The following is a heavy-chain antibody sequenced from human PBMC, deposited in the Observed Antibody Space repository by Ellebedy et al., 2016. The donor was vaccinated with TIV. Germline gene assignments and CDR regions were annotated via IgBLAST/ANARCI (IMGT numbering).Heavy chain of an antibody. J-gene: IGHJ4*02. D-gene: IGHD2-21*02. CDR2: ISSDGSKQ. Sequence: GESLKISXEASRFSFNDYGMHWVRQAPGKGLEWVAVISSDGSKQLYPDSVKGRFAISRDNSKNTLYLQMNSLRADDTAVYYCAKDREVVTAADYWGQGTLVTVSS. CDR1: RFSFNDYG. CDR3: AKDREVVTAADY. V-gene: IGHV3-30*19.